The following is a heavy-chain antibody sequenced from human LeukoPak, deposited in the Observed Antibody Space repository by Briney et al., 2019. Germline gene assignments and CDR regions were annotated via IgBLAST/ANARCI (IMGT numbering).Heavy chain of an antibody. Sequence: SETLSLTCTVSGGSISSYYWSWIRQPPGKGLEWIGYIYYSGSTNYNPSLKSRVTISVDTSKNQFSLKLSSVTAADTAVYYCARWPVGSSAFDIWGQGTMLTVSS. D-gene: IGHD2-2*01. CDR1: GGSISSYY. J-gene: IGHJ3*02. CDR2: IYYSGST. CDR3: ARWPVGSSAFDI. V-gene: IGHV4-59*08.